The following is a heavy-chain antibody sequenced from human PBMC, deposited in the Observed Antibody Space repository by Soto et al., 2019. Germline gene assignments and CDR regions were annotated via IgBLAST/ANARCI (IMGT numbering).Heavy chain of an antibody. CDR2: IWYDGSNK. V-gene: IGHV3-33*01. J-gene: IGHJ6*03. Sequence: QVQLVESGGGLVQPGRSLRLSCAASGFTFSSYGMHWVRQAPGKGLEWVAVIWYDGSNKYYADSVKGRFTISRDNSKNTLYLQMNSLRAEDTAVYYCARRGVRGVIDYYYYMDVWGKGTTVTVSS. CDR1: GFTFSSYG. CDR3: ARRGVRGVIDYYYYMDV. D-gene: IGHD3-10*01.